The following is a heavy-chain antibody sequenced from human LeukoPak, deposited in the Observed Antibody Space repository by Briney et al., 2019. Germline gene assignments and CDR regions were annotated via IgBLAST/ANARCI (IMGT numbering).Heavy chain of an antibody. V-gene: IGHV4-59*08. Sequence: KSSETLSLTCSVSGGSVSSYYWSWIRQSPGKGLEWIGYIYNSGRTNYNPSLKSRVTGFVDTSKNQVSLRLSSVTAADTAVYYCARHGTISSESYFDYWGQGALVIVSS. J-gene: IGHJ4*02. CDR2: IYNSGRT. CDR3: ARHGTISSESYFDY. D-gene: IGHD1-14*01. CDR1: GGSVSSYY.